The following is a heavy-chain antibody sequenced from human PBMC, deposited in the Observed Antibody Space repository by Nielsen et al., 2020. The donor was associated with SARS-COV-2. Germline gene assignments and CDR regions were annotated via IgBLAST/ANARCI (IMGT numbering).Heavy chain of an antibody. J-gene: IGHJ5*02. D-gene: IGHD3-10*02. V-gene: IGHV3-30*04. CDR3: AKDRAMVGFTGFDP. CDR1: GFTFSSYA. CDR2: ISYDGSNK. Sequence: GESLKISCAASGFTFSSYAMHWVRQAPGKGLEWVAVISYDGSNKYYADSVKGRFTISRDNSKNTLYLQMNSLRAEDTAVYYCAKDRAMVGFTGFDPWGQGTLVTVSS.